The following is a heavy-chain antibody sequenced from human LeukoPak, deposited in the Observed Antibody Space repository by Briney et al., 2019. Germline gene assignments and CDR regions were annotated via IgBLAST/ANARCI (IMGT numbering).Heavy chain of an antibody. CDR3: ARDSDDYGDYGGVDY. Sequence: GGSLRLSCAASGFTFSIYSMNWVRQAPGKGLEWVSSISSSSSYIYYADSVKGRFTISRDNAKNSLYLQMNSLRAEDTAVYYCARDSDDYGDYGGVDYWGQGTLVTVSS. J-gene: IGHJ4*02. D-gene: IGHD4-17*01. CDR1: GFTFSIYS. CDR2: ISSSSSYI. V-gene: IGHV3-21*01.